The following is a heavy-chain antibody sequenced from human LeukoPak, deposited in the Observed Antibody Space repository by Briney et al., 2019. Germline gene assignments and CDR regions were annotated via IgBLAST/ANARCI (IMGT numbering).Heavy chain of an antibody. Sequence: GGSPRLSCAASGFTFSTYGMNWVRQAPGKGLEWVSSISSGGTYLNYADSVKGRFTISRDNAKNSLYLQMNSLRAEDTAVYYCARVTSPYYFDSWGQGTLVTVSS. CDR3: ARVTSPYYFDS. CDR1: GFTFSTYG. CDR2: ISSGGTYL. D-gene: IGHD2-2*01. V-gene: IGHV3-21*01. J-gene: IGHJ4*02.